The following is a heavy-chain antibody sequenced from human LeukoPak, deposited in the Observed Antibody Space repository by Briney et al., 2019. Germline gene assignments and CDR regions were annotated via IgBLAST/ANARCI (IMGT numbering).Heavy chain of an antibody. CDR1: GYSFNSYD. CDR3: ARGRGWLPQNDY. D-gene: IGHD5-24*01. Sequence: ASVKVSYKASGYSFNSYDINWVGQAPGPGLEWMGWRKPNSGNTGYAQKFQGRVTMTRNTSISTAYMELSRLRSEDTAVYYCARGRGWLPQNDYWGQGTLVTVSS. CDR2: RKPNSGNT. V-gene: IGHV1-8*01. J-gene: IGHJ4*02.